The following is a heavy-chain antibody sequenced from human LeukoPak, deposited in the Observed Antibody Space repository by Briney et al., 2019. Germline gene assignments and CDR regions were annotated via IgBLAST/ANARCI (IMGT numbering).Heavy chain of an antibody. V-gene: IGHV1-69*01. CDR2: IIPIFGTA. CDR1: GFTFSSYA. CDR3: ARGGDSSGWYYYFDY. Sequence: GGSLRLSCAASGFTFSSYAISWVRQAPGQGLEWMGGIIPIFGTANYAQKFQGRVTITADESTSTAYMELSSLRSEDTAVYYCARGGDSSGWYYYFDYWGQGTLVTVSS. D-gene: IGHD6-19*01. J-gene: IGHJ4*02.